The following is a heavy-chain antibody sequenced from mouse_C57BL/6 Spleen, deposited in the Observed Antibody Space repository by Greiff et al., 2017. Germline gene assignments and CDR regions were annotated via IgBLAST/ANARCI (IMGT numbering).Heavy chain of an antibody. CDR2: INYDGSST. CDR1: GFTFSDYY. Sequence: EVQRVESEGGLVQPGSSMKLSCTASGFTFSDYYMAWVRQVPEKGLEWVANINYDGSSTYYLDSLKSRFIISRDNAKNILYLQMSSLKSEDTATYYCARVDGYYVDYWGQGTTLTVSS. J-gene: IGHJ2*01. V-gene: IGHV5-16*01. CDR3: ARVDGYYVDY. D-gene: IGHD2-3*01.